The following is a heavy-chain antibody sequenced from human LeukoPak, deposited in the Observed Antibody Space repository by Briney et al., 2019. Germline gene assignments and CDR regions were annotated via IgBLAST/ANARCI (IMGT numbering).Heavy chain of an antibody. CDR2: VYYSGST. D-gene: IGHD1-26*01. Sequence: SETLSLTCTVSGGSISNSSYYWGWIHQPLGKGLEWIGSVYYSGSTYSNPSLKSRVTISIDTSKNQFSLNLSSVTAADTAVYYCARLKSGVGWFDPWGQGTLVTVSS. CDR1: GGSISNSSYY. CDR3: ARLKSGVGWFDP. J-gene: IGHJ5*02. V-gene: IGHV4-39*01.